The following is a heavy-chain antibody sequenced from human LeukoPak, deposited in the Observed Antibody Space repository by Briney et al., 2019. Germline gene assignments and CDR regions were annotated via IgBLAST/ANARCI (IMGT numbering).Heavy chain of an antibody. Sequence: GGSLRLSCAASGFTISSYGMHWVRQAPGKGLEWVAFIRYDGSNKYYADSVKGRFTISRDNSKNTLYLQMNSLRAEDTAVYYCAKDRVNYDSSGDYYYYMDVWGKGTTVTVSS. CDR1: GFTISSYG. J-gene: IGHJ6*03. D-gene: IGHD3-22*01. CDR2: IRYDGSNK. V-gene: IGHV3-30*02. CDR3: AKDRVNYDSSGDYYYYMDV.